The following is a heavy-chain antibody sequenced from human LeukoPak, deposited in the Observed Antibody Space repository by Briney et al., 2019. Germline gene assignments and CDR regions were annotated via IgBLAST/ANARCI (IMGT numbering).Heavy chain of an antibody. V-gene: IGHV1-18*01. CDR2: ISAYNGNT. CDR1: GYTFTSYG. Sequence: ASVTVSCKASGYTFTSYGIRWVRQAPGQGLEWMGWISAYNGNTNYAQKLQGRVTMTTDTSTSTAYMELRSLRSDDTAVYYCARALSSSSWYPGEDYFDYWGQGTLVTVSS. CDR3: ARALSSSSWYPGEDYFDY. J-gene: IGHJ4*02. D-gene: IGHD6-13*01.